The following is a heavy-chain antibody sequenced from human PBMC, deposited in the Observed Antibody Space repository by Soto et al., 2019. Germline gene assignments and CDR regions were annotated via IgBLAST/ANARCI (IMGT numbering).Heavy chain of an antibody. V-gene: IGHV4-30-4*01. CDR1: GDFIGSGDYY. J-gene: IGHJ5*02. Sequence: QVHLQESGPGLLKPSQTLSLTCDVSGDFIGSGDYYWTWIRQPPGKGLEYIGYIYKTGKTYYNPSLKSRPFLSLDTFKRQCCLRLTSVTAADTAMDYCARSLSSSSGYFDPWGQGTLVTVSS. D-gene: IGHD6-6*01. CDR2: IYKTGKT. CDR3: ARSLSSSSGYFDP.